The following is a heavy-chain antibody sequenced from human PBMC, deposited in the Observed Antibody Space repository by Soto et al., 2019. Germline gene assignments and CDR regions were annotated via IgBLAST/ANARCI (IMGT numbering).Heavy chain of an antibody. D-gene: IGHD7-27*01. CDR3: ARSGAKPKGGMDV. J-gene: IGHJ6*02. V-gene: IGHV5-10-1*01. CDR2: IDPSDSYT. CDR1: GYSFTIYC. Sequence: GESLKSSGKGSGYSFTIYCISWVLQMPGKGLEWMGRIDPSDSYTNYSPSFQGHVTISADKSISTAYLQWSSLKASDTAMYYCARSGAKPKGGMDVWGQGTTVTVSS.